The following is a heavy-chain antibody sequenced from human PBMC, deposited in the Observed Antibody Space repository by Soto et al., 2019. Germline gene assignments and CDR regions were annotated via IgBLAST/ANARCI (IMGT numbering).Heavy chain of an antibody. CDR1: GFIFSSYS. D-gene: IGHD2-21*02. V-gene: IGHV3-21*01. CDR2: ISSSSSYI. CDR3: ARDGDSLYYYYGMDV. Sequence: PGGSLRLSXAASGFIFSSYSMNWVRQAPGKGLEWVSSISSSSSYIYYADSVKGRFTISRDNAKNSLYLQMNSLRAEDTAVYYCARDGDSLYYYYGMDVWGQGTTVTVSS. J-gene: IGHJ6*02.